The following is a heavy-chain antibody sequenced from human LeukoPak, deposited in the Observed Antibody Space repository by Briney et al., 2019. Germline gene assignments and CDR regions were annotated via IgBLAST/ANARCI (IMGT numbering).Heavy chain of an antibody. CDR1: GFTFSSYS. D-gene: IGHD3-10*01. V-gene: IGHV3-21*01. CDR2: ISSSSSYI. CDR3: ARDAKQDITMVRGVIITSKTGEFDY. J-gene: IGHJ4*02. Sequence: PGGSLRLSCAASGFTFSSYSMNWVRQAPGKGLEWVSSISSSSSYIYYADSVKGRFTISRDNAKNSLYLQMNSLRAEDTAVYYCARDAKQDITMVRGVIITSKTGEFDYWGQGTLVTVSS.